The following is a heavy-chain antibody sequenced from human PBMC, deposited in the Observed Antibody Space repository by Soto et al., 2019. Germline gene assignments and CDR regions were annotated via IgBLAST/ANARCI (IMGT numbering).Heavy chain of an antibody. Sequence: EVQLVESGGGLVQPGGSLRLSCAASGFTFSSYWMSWVRQAPGRGLAWVANIKPDGSERYYVDSVRGRFTISRDNARNSLYLQMNSLRAEDTAVYYCARDEARPLGYWGQGTLVTVSS. D-gene: IGHD6-6*01. CDR2: IKPDGSER. CDR3: ARDEARPLGY. CDR1: GFTFSSYW. J-gene: IGHJ4*02. V-gene: IGHV3-7*01.